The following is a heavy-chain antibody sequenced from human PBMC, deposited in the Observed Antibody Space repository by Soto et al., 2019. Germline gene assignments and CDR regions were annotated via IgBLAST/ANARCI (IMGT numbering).Heavy chain of an antibody. J-gene: IGHJ6*02. CDR1: GYTFTSYT. CDR3: ASDYYGSGSYYISEYMDV. V-gene: IGHV1-3*01. D-gene: IGHD3-10*01. Sequence: ASVKVSCKASGYTFTSYTMHWVRQAPGQRLEWMGWINAGNGNTKYSQRFQGRVTITRDTSASTAYMELSSLRSEDTAVYYCASDYYGSGSYYISEYMDVWGQGATVTVSS. CDR2: INAGNGNT.